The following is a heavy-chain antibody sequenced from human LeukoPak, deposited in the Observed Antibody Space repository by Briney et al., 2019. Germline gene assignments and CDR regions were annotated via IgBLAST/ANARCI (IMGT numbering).Heavy chain of an antibody. J-gene: IGHJ4*02. V-gene: IGHV4-30-2*01. CDR3: ARHANARTGSFDY. CDR1: GVSISSGGYA. D-gene: IGHD1-1*01. CDR2: ICQSGST. Sequence: ASQTLSLTCAVSGVSISSGGYAWSWIRQPPGKGLEWFGYICQSGSTYYKPQLKSRLTISVDRSKNQFSLKVSSVTAADKAVYYCARHANARTGSFDYWGQGTVVTVSS.